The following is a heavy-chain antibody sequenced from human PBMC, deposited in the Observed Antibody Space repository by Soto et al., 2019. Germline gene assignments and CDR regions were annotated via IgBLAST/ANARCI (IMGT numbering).Heavy chain of an antibody. CDR2: ISSSSSYI. V-gene: IGHV3-21*01. J-gene: IGHJ4*02. Sequence: RGSLRLSCAASGFTFSSYSMNWVRQAPGKGLEWVSSISSSSSYIYYADSVKGRFTISRDNAKNSLYLQMNSLRAEDTAVYYCAKDGSGRDGYFDYWGQGTLVTVSS. CDR1: GFTFSSYS. D-gene: IGHD6-19*01. CDR3: AKDGSGRDGYFDY.